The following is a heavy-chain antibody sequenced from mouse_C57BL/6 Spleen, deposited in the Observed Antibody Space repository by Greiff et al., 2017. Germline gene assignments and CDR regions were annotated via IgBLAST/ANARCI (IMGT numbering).Heavy chain of an antibody. J-gene: IGHJ3*01. V-gene: IGHV1-80*01. CDR3: AREGDYGNYGWFAY. CDR2: IYPGDGDT. CDR1: GYAFSSYW. Sequence: VQLQQSGAELVKPGASVKISCKASGYAFSSYWMNWVKQRPGKGLEWIGQIYPGDGDTNYNGKFKGKATLTADKSSSTAYMQLSSLTSEDSAVYFCAREGDYGNYGWFAYWGQGTLVTVSA. D-gene: IGHD2-1*01.